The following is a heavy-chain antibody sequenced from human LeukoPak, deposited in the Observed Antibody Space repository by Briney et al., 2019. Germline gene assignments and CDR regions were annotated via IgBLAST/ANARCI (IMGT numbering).Heavy chain of an antibody. J-gene: IGHJ5*02. CDR1: GFTFSSYA. D-gene: IGHD3-3*01. CDR3: AKLPAEEYYDFWSGYQGWFDP. V-gene: IGHV3-30-3*02. Sequence: GGSLRLSCAASGFTFSSYAMHWVRQAPGKGLEWVAVISYDGSNKYYADSVKGRFTISRDSSKNTLYLQMNSLRAEDTAVYYCAKLPAEEYYDFWSGYQGWFDPWGQGTLVTVSS. CDR2: ISYDGSNK.